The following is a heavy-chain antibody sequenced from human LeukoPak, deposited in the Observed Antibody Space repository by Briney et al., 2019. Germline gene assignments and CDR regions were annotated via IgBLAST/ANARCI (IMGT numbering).Heavy chain of an antibody. CDR3: AKERSLEIAVAGTIFDY. D-gene: IGHD6-19*01. CDR1: GFTFSSYW. J-gene: IGHJ4*02. CDR2: INGDGRNI. Sequence: GGSLRLSCVASGFTFSSYWMHWVRQDPRKGLVWVSRINGDGRNINYADSVRGRFTISRDNAKNTLYLQMNTLRVEDTAVYYCAKERSLEIAVAGTIFDYWGQGTLVTVSS. V-gene: IGHV3-74*01.